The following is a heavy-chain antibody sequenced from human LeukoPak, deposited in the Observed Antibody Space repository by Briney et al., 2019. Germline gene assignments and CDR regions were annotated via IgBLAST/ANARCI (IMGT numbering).Heavy chain of an antibody. CDR1: GGSFSGYY. V-gene: IGHV4-34*01. D-gene: IGHD6-19*01. CDR2: INHSGST. J-gene: IGHJ6*03. CDR3: AGESSGPTPYYMDV. Sequence: PSETLSPTCAVYGGSFSGYYWSWIRQPPGKGLEWIGEINHSGSTNYNPSLKSRVTISVDTSKNQFSLKLSSVTAADTAVYYCAGESSGPTPYYMDVWGKGTTVTVSS.